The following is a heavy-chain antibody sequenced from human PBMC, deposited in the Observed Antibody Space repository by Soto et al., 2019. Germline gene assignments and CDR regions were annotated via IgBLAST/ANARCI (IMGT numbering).Heavy chain of an antibody. Sequence: GGSLRLSCAASGFTFSSYGIHWVRQATGKGLEWVAVISYDGSNKYYADSVKGRFTISRDNSKNTLYLQMNSLRAEDTAVYYCAAESGNSPCNYWGQVTRVTVSS. J-gene: IGHJ4*02. CDR3: AAESGNSPCNY. V-gene: IGHV3-30*03. CDR2: ISYDGSNK. CDR1: GFTFSSYG. D-gene: IGHD2-21*02.